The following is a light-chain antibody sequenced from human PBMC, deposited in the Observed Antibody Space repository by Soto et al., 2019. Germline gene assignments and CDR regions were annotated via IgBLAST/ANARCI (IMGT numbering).Light chain of an antibody. CDR1: SGSIASNY. J-gene: IGLJ2*01. CDR3: QSYDADFVI. Sequence: NFMLTQPHSVSESPGKTVTISCTRSSGSIASNYVQWYQQHPGSAPTTVIYEDNQRPSGGPGRFSGSTDASSNSASLTVSGLQTEDEADYYCQSYDADFVIFGGGTKVTVL. V-gene: IGLV6-57*04. CDR2: EDN.